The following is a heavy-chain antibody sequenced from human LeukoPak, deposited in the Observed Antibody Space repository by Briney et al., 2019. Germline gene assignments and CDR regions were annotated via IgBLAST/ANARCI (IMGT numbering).Heavy chain of an antibody. CDR2: IKRKTDGGTT. D-gene: IGHD5-12*01. J-gene: IGHJ4*02. Sequence: GGSLRLSCAASGFTFSNAWMSWVRQAPGKGLEWVGRIKRKTDGGTTDYAAPVKGRFTISRDDSKNTLYLQMNSLKTEDTAVYYCTTTRSWLPLGYWGQGTLVTVSS. CDR3: TTTRSWLPLGY. CDR1: GFTFSNAW. V-gene: IGHV3-15*01.